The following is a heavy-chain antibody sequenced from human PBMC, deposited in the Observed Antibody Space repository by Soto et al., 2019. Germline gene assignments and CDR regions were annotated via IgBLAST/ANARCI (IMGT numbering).Heavy chain of an antibody. J-gene: IGHJ4*02. CDR1: GFTFSSYA. V-gene: IGHV3-30-3*01. CDR3: ARGFHSPEQWLVPYFDY. D-gene: IGHD6-19*01. CDR2: ISYDGSNK. Sequence: GSLRLSCAASGFTFSSYAMHWVRQAPGKGLEWVAVISYDGSNKYYADSVKGRFTISRDNSKNTLYLQMNSLRAEDTAVYYCARGFHSPEQWLVPYFDYWGQGTLVTVSS.